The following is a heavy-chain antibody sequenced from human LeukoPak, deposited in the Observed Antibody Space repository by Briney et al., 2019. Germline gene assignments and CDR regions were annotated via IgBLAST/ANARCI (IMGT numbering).Heavy chain of an antibody. CDR3: ARDPGSYSHLDY. J-gene: IGHJ4*02. CDR2: IIPIFGTA. CDR1: GGTFSSYA. V-gene: IGHV1-69*05. Sequence: GASVKVSCKASGGTFSSYAISWVRQAPGQGLEWMGGIIPIFGTANYAQKFQGRVTMTRDTSTSTVYMELSSLRSEDTAVYYCARDPGSYSHLDYWGQGTLVTVSS. D-gene: IGHD1-26*01.